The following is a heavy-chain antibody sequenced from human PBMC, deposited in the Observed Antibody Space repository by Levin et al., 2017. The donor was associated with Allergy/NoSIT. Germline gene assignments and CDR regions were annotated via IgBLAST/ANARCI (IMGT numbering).Heavy chain of an antibody. CDR1: GGSFSGYS. CDR3: ARSWHNNGWLSAQPRPNYYFDF. Sequence: SETLSLTCAVYGGSFSGYSWSWIRQPPGKGLEWLGEVSPQGSANYNPSLKSRGTISVDRSKSQISLKLRSVTAADNAVYFCARSWHNNGWLSAQPRPNYYFDFWGQGNLVTVSS. V-gene: IGHV4-34*01. J-gene: IGHJ4*02. D-gene: IGHD3-9*01. CDR2: VSPQGSA.